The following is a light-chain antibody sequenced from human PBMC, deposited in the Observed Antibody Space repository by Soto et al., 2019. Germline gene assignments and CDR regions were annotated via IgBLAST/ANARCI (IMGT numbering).Light chain of an antibody. CDR2: DAS. CDR3: QQYNSYSIT. Sequence: EIKMTQSPSTLSASVGARVTITCRASQSISSWLAWYQQKPGKAPKLLIYDASSSESGVPSRFSGSGSGTEFTLTISSLQPDDFATYYCQQYNSYSITFDQGTRLEIK. V-gene: IGKV1-5*01. CDR1: QSISSW. J-gene: IGKJ5*01.